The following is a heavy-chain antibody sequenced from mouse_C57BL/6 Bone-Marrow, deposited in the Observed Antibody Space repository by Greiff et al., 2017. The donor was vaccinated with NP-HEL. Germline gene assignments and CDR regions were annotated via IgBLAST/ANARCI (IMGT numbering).Heavy chain of an antibody. CDR2: IYPRSGNT. CDR1: GYTFTSYG. V-gene: IGHV1-81*01. CDR3: ARENYGFAY. Sequence: QVHVKQSGAELARPGASVKLSCKASGYTFTSYGISWVKQRTGQGLEWIGEIYPRSGNTYYNEKFKGKATLTADKASSTAYMELRSLTSEDSAVYFCARENYGFAYWGQGTLVTVSA. J-gene: IGHJ3*01. D-gene: IGHD1-1*01.